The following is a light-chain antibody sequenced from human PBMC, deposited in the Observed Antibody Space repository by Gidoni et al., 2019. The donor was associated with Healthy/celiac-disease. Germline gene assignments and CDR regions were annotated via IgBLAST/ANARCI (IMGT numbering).Light chain of an antibody. V-gene: IGKV3-20*01. J-gene: IGKJ2*01. CDR1: QRVSSSY. CDR2: GAS. CDR3: QQYGSSPMYT. Sequence: IVLTHSSGTLSLSPGERATLSCRASQRVSSSYLAWYQQKPGQAPRLLIYGASSRAPGIPDRFSGSGSGTDFTLTISRLEPEDFAVYYCQQYGSSPMYTFXQXTKLEIK.